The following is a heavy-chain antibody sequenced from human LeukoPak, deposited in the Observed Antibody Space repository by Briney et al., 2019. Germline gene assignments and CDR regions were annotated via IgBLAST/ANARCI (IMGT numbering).Heavy chain of an antibody. J-gene: IGHJ4*02. V-gene: IGHV1-2*02. CDR2: INPNSGGT. D-gene: IGHD2-2*01. CDR3: ARVGTRGVPAAMGY. Sequence: ASVKVSCKASGYTFIGYYMHWVRQAPGQGLEWMGWINPNSGGTNYAQKFQGRVTMTRDTSISTAYMELSRLRSDDTAVYYCARVGTRGVPAAMGYWGQGTLVTVSS. CDR1: GYTFIGYY.